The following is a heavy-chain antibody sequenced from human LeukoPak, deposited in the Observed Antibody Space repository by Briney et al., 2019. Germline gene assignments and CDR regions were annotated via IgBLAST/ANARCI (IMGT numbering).Heavy chain of an antibody. CDR3: ARETGTGDYYYGMDV. Sequence: WASVKVSCKASGYTFTSYGISWVRQAPGQGLEWMGWISAYNGNTNYAQKLQGRVTMTTDTSTSTAYMELRSLRSDDTAVYYCARETGTGDYYYGMDVWGKGTTVTVSS. D-gene: IGHD1-1*01. CDR1: GYTFTSYG. CDR2: ISAYNGNT. J-gene: IGHJ6*04. V-gene: IGHV1-18*04.